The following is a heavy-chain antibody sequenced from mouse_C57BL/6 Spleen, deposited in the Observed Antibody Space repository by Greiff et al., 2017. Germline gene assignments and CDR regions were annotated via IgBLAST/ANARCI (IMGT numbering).Heavy chain of an antibody. CDR2: INPSNGGT. V-gene: IGHV1-53*01. CDR3: ARLNSITTVVADFDY. Sequence: VQLQQPGTELVKPGASVKLSCKASGYTFTSYWMHWVKQRPGQGLEWIGNINPSNGGTNYNEKFKSKATLTVDKSSSTAYMQLSSLTSEDSAVYYCARLNSITTVVADFDYWGQGTTLTVSS. J-gene: IGHJ2*01. D-gene: IGHD1-1*01. CDR1: GYTFTSYW.